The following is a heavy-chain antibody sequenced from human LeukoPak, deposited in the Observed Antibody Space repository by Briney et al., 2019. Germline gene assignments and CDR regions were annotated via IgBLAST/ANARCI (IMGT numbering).Heavy chain of an antibody. Sequence: GGSLRHSCAGSGFIFNNYAMHWVRQPPGKGLEWVSGISWNSGSIDYADSVKGRFTISRDNAKNSLYLQMDSLRVEDTAFYYCAKDNRRHYTSGPNPDSLHWGQGALVTVSS. CDR2: ISWNSGSI. CDR3: AKDNRRHYTSGPNPDSLH. D-gene: IGHD6-19*01. CDR1: GFIFNNYA. J-gene: IGHJ4*02. V-gene: IGHV3-9*01.